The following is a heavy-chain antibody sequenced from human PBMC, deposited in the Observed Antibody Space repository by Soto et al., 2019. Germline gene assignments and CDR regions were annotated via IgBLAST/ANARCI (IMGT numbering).Heavy chain of an antibody. CDR2: ISYDGSNK. Sequence: LRLSCAASGFTFSSYGMHLVRQAPVNGLEWVAVISYDGSNKYYAGSVKGRFTISRDNSKNTLYLQMNSLRAEDTAVYYCAKPEDYYGSGSYYRDPCYFDYWGQGTLVTVSS. D-gene: IGHD3-10*01. CDR1: GFTFSSYG. V-gene: IGHV3-30*18. CDR3: AKPEDYYGSGSYYRDPCYFDY. J-gene: IGHJ4*02.